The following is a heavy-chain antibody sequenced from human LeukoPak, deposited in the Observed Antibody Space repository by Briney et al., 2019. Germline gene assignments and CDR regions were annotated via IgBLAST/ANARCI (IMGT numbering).Heavy chain of an antibody. Sequence: GGSLRLSCAASGFTFSSYSMNWVRQAPGKGLEWVSSISSSSSYIYYADSVKGRFTISRDNAKNSLYLQMNSLRAEDTAVYYCARDALVTGYGSSWQYYHYMDVWGKGTTVTVSS. CDR3: ARDALVTGYGSSWQYYHYMDV. V-gene: IGHV3-21*01. D-gene: IGHD6-13*01. CDR2: ISSSSSYI. CDR1: GFTFSSYS. J-gene: IGHJ6*03.